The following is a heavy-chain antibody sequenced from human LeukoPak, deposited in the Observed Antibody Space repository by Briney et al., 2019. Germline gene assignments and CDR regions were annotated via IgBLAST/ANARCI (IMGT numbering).Heavy chain of an antibody. D-gene: IGHD6-6*01. J-gene: IGHJ3*02. CDR2: ISGSGGST. CDR3: AKDPIVLKWGLDAFDI. V-gene: IGHV3-23*01. Sequence: QPGGSLRLSCAASGFTFSSYAMSWVRQAPGKGLEWVSAISGSGGSTYYADSVKGRFTISRDNSKNTLYLQMNSLRAEDTAVYYCAKDPIVLKWGLDAFDIWGQGTMVTVSS. CDR1: GFTFSSYA.